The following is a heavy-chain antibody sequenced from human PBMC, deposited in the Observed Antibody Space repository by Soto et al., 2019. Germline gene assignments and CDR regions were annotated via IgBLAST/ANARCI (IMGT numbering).Heavy chain of an antibody. D-gene: IGHD6-13*01. CDR2: IWYDGSNK. J-gene: IGHJ4*02. V-gene: IGHV3-33*01. CDR1: GFTFSSYG. CDR3: AREESEYSSSWARFDY. Sequence: GGSLGLSCAASGFTFSSYGMHWVRQAPGKGLEWVAVIWYDGSNKYYADSVKGRFTISRDNSKNTLYLQMNSLRAEDTAVYYCAREESEYSSSWARFDYWGQGTLVTGSS.